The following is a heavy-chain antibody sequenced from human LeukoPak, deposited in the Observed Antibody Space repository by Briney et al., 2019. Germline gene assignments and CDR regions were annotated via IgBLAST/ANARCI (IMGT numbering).Heavy chain of an antibody. CDR3: ARGYCSSTSCSTKLSFDY. Sequence: ASVKVSCKASGYTFTTYGINWVRQAPGQGLEWMGWISGYDGKTNYAQKLRDRVTMLRDTATSTVYMELSSLRSEDTAVYYCARGYCSSTSCSTKLSFDYWGQGTLVTVSS. CDR1: GYTFTTYG. CDR2: ISGYDGKT. J-gene: IGHJ4*02. V-gene: IGHV1-18*01. D-gene: IGHD2-2*02.